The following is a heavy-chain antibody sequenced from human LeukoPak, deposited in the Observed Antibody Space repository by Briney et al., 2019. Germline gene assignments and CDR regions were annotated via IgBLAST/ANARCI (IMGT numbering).Heavy chain of an antibody. V-gene: IGHV4-59*12. CDR1: GGSMSSYY. CDR3: ARDREDYYDSSGIVDY. D-gene: IGHD3-22*01. J-gene: IGHJ4*02. Sequence: SETLSLTCTVSGGSMSSYYWSWIRQPPGKGLEWIGYIYYSGSTNYNPSLKSRVTISVDTSKNQFSLKLSSVTAADTAVYYCARDREDYYDSSGIVDYWGQGTLVTVSS. CDR2: IYYSGST.